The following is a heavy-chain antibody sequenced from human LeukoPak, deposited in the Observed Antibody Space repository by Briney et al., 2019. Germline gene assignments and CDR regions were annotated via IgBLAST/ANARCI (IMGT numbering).Heavy chain of an antibody. CDR1: GFTFSDYY. D-gene: IGHD6-19*01. J-gene: IGHJ3*02. Sequence: GGSLRLSCAASGFTFSDYYMSWIRQAPGKGLEWVSYISSSGSTIYYADSVKGRFTISRDNAKNSLYLQMNSLRAEDTAVYYCARADAHSSGWYPDAFDIWGQGTMVTVSS. V-gene: IGHV3-11*04. CDR3: ARADAHSSGWYPDAFDI. CDR2: ISSSGSTI.